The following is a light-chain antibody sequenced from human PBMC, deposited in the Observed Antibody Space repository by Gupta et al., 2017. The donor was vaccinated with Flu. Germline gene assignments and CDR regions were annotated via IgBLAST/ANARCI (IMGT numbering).Light chain of an antibody. J-gene: IGKJ1*01. CDR1: QSISSN. CDR2: HAS. V-gene: IGKV3-15*01. Sequence: DTLSVSPGERVTLSCRASQSISSNLAWYQQKPGQAPRLLMYHASTRATGIPGRFSGSGSGTEFTLTISSLQSEDFAVYYCQQYNDWPPWTFGQGTKVEIK. CDR3: QQYNDWPPWT.